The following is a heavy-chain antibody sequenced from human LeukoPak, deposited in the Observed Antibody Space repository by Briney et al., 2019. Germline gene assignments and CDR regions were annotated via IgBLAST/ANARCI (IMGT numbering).Heavy chain of an antibody. V-gene: IGHV4-4*07. J-gene: IGHJ5*02. CDR3: ARGFSSSSLWWFDP. CDR2: IYTSGST. CDR1: GGSISSYY. D-gene: IGHD6-6*01. Sequence: SETLSLTCSVSGGSISSYYWSWIRQPAGKGLEWIGRIYTSGSTNYNPSLKSRVTMSVDTSKNQFSLKLSSVTAADTAVYYCARGFSSSSLWWFDPWGQGTLVTVSS.